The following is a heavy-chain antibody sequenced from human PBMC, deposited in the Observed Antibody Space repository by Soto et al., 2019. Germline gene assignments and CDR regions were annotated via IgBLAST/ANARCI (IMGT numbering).Heavy chain of an antibody. CDR3: ARATGSNHPFDY. CDR2: ISTDGSST. J-gene: IGHJ4*02. Sequence: EVQLVESGGGLVQPGGSLRLSCAATGFTFSTYCMHWVRQGPGKGLVWVSRISTDGSSTTYADSVKGRFTISRDNAKNTLYLQMNSLSAEDTAVYYCARATGSNHPFDYWGQGTLVTVSS. D-gene: IGHD2-2*01. CDR1: GFTFSTYC. V-gene: IGHV3-74*01.